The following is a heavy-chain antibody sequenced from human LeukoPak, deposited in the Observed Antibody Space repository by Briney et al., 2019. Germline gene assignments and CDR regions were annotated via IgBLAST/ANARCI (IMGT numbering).Heavy chain of an antibody. CDR3: AKFKKEDYYDSSGYYGPAN. J-gene: IGHJ4*02. CDR2: ISGSGGST. D-gene: IGHD3-22*01. V-gene: IGHV3-23*01. Sequence: GGSLRLSCAASGFTFSSYAMSWVRQAPGKGLEWVSAISGSGGSTYYADSVKGRFTISRDNSKNTLYLQMNSLRAEDTAVYYCAKFKKEDYYDSSGYYGPANWGQGTLSPSPQ. CDR1: GFTFSSYA.